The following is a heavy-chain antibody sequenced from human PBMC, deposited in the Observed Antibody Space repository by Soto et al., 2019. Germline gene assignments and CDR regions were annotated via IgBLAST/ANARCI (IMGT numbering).Heavy chain of an antibody. CDR1: GFTVSSNY. V-gene: IGHV3-66*01. D-gene: IGHD1-1*01. CDR2: IYSGGST. Sequence: EMQLVESGGGLVQPGGSLRLSCAASGFTVSSNYMSWVRQAPGKGLEWVSVIYSGGSTYYADSVKGRFTISRDNSKNTLYLQMNSLRAEDTAVYYCARVRRYGSYYMDVWGKGTTVTVSS. CDR3: ARVRRYGSYYMDV. J-gene: IGHJ6*03.